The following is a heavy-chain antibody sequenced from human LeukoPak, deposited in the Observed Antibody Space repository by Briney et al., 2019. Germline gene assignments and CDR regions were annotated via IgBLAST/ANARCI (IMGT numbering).Heavy chain of an antibody. CDR2: IDPSDSYT. Sequence: PGESLRISCKGSGYSFTSYWISWVRQMPGKGLEWMGRIDPSDSYTNYSPSFQGHVTLSADKSISTAYLQWSSLKASDTAMYYCARLFVDTAMGTADFGYWGQGTLVTVSS. CDR1: GYSFTSYW. CDR3: ARLFVDTAMGTADFGY. D-gene: IGHD5-18*01. J-gene: IGHJ4*02. V-gene: IGHV5-10-1*01.